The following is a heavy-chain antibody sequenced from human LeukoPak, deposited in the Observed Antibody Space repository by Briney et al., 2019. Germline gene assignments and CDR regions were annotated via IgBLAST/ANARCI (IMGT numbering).Heavy chain of an antibody. CDR2: ISHSGST. CDR1: GGSISSYY. CDR3: ARGSLGPRLNV. J-gene: IGHJ4*02. D-gene: IGHD1-1*01. V-gene: IGHV4-34*01. Sequence: KPSETLSLTCTVSGGSISSYYWSWIRQPPGKGLEWIGEISHSGSTNYNPSLKSRVSTSVDTSKNQFSLKLSSVTAADTAVYYCARGSLGPRLNVWGQGTLVTVSS.